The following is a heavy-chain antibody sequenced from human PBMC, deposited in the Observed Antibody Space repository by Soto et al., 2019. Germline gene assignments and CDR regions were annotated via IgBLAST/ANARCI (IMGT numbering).Heavy chain of an antibody. CDR3: ARDRAVVYYYYGMDV. V-gene: IGHV4-59*01. J-gene: IGHJ6*02. CDR1: GGSISSYY. D-gene: IGHD3-10*01. Sequence: SETLSLTCTVSGGSISSYYWSWIRQPPGKGLEWIGYIYYSGSTNYNPSLKSRVTISVDTSKNQFSLKLSSVTAADTAVYYCARDRAVVYYYYGMDVWGQGTTVTVSS. CDR2: IYYSGST.